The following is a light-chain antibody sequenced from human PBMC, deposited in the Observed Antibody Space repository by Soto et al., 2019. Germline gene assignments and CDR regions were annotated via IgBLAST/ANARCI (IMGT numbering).Light chain of an antibody. CDR1: SSDVGAYNY. J-gene: IGLJ1*01. CDR2: EVS. Sequence: QSALTQPPSASVSPGQSVTISCTGTSSDVGAYNYVSWYQQHPGKAPKLMIYEVSKRPSGVPDRFSGSKSGNTASLTVSGLQAEDEADYYCSSYAGSNNYVFGPGTKVTVL. CDR3: SSYAGSNNYV. V-gene: IGLV2-8*01.